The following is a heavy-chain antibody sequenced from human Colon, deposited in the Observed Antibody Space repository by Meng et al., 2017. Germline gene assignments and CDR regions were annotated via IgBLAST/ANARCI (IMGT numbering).Heavy chain of an antibody. Sequence: QVQLQESGPGLVKPSQTLLLTCTISNGSINSADYYWNWIRQPPGKGPEWLGYIHSSGNTYYTPSLKSRLAMSLDTSKNQFSLRLTSVTAADTAVYYCARNPVIPDARTFDFWGQGALVTVSS. CDR1: NGSINSADYY. V-gene: IGHV4-30-4*01. CDR2: IHSSGNT. J-gene: IGHJ4*02. CDR3: ARNPVIPDARTFDF. D-gene: IGHD2-2*01.